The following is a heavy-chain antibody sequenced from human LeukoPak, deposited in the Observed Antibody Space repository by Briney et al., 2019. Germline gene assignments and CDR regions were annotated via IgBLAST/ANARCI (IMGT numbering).Heavy chain of an antibody. CDR3: ARVYQSAEYYFDY. V-gene: IGHV4-59*01. CDR2: IYYTGST. Sequence: SETLSLTCTVSGGSIDSYYWSWIRQSPGEGLEWFGYIYYTGSTEYHPSLKSRVTISLDTSKNQFSLKLTSVTAADTAVYYCARVYQSAEYYFDYWGQGNLVSVSS. J-gene: IGHJ4*02. CDR1: GGSIDSYY. D-gene: IGHD2-2*01.